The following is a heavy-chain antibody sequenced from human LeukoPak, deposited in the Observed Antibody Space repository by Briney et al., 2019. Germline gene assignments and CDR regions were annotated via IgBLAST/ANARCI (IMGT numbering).Heavy chain of an antibody. CDR1: GFTFSSYG. CDR2: IWYDGSNK. D-gene: IGHD3-10*01. V-gene: IGHV3-33*01. J-gene: IGHJ4*02. Sequence: GGSLRLSCAASGFTFSSYGMHWVRQAPGKGLEWVAVIWYDGSNKYYADSVKGRFTISRDNSKNTLYLQMNSLRAEDTAVYYCARDPVPPFGELLHHFDYWGQGTLVTVSS. CDR3: ARDPVPPFGELLHHFDY.